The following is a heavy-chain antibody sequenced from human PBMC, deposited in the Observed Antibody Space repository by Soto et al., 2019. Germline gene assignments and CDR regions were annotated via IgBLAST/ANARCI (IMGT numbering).Heavy chain of an antibody. J-gene: IGHJ5*02. CDR1: GFTFSDDY. CDR2: ISGTGSTT. V-gene: IGHV3-11*01. D-gene: IGHD2-15*01. Sequence: QVQLVESGGGLVKPGGSLRLSCVGSGFTFSDDYIMWIRQAPGKGLEWVSYISGTGSTTYYTDSVKGRFTISRDNAKNTLYLQMSNLGAEDTAVYYCARRGSAYNLFDPWGQGTLGTVSS. CDR3: ARRGSAYNLFDP.